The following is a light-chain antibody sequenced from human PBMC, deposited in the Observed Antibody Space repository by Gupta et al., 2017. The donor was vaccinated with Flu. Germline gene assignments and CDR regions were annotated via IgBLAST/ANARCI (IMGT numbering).Light chain of an antibody. CDR1: SSDVGCYNY. CDR3: CSYAGSYTWM. V-gene: IGLV2-11*01. CDR2: EVS. J-gene: IGLJ3*02. Sequence: SVTISCTGTSSDVGCYNYVSWYQQPPGKAPKFLIYEVSRWPSGVPDRFSGSKSGNTASLTVSGLQAEEEADYYCCSYAGSYTWMFGGGTKLTVL.